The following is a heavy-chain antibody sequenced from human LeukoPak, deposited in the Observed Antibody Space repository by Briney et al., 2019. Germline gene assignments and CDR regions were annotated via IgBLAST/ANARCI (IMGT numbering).Heavy chain of an antibody. CDR2: TIPIFGTA. J-gene: IGHJ4*02. Sequence: SVKVSCKASGGTFSSYAISWVRQAPGQGLEWMGGTIPIFGTANYAQKFQGRVTITADESTSTAYMELSSLRSEDTAVYYCASDLFPGATGYWGQGTLVTVSS. CDR3: ASDLFPGATGY. D-gene: IGHD1-26*01. V-gene: IGHV1-69*13. CDR1: GGTFSSYA.